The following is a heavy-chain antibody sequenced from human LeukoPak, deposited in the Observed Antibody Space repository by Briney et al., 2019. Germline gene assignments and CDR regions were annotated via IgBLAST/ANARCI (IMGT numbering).Heavy chain of an antibody. CDR1: GYSISSGYY. CDR2: IYHSGST. J-gene: IGHJ4*02. Sequence: SETLSLTCAVSGYSISSGYYWGWIRQPPGKGLEWIGSIYHSGSTYYNPSLKSRVTISVDTSKNQFSLKLSSVTAADTAVYYCARADDYVWGSYRYFDYWGQGTLVTVPS. D-gene: IGHD3-16*02. CDR3: ARADDYVWGSYRYFDY. V-gene: IGHV4-38-2*01.